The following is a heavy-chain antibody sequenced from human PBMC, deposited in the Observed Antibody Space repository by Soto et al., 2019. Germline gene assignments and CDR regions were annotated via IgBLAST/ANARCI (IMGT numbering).Heavy chain of an antibody. D-gene: IGHD6-19*01. J-gene: IGHJ3*02. CDR2: INPNSGGT. Sequence: GASVKVSCKASGYTFTSCGISWVRQAPGQGLEWMGWINPNSGGTNYAQKFQGWVTMTRDTSISTAYMELSRLRSDDTAVYYCARTPIAVARNDDAFDIWGQGTMVTVS. CDR1: GYTFTSCG. CDR3: ARTPIAVARNDDAFDI. V-gene: IGHV1-2*04.